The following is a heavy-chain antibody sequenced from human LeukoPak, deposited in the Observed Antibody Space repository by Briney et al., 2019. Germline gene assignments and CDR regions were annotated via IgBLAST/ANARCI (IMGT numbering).Heavy chain of an antibody. CDR2: ISYDGSNK. D-gene: IGHD3-10*01. CDR1: GFTFSSYG. CDR3: VRDRGGLPIVY. V-gene: IGHV3-30*03. J-gene: IGHJ4*02. Sequence: GGSLRLSCAASGFTFSSYGMHWVRQAPGKGLEWVAVISYDGSNKYYADSVKGRFTISRDNAKNTLYLQMKSLRAEDTAVYYCVRDRGGLPIVYWGQGSLVTVSS.